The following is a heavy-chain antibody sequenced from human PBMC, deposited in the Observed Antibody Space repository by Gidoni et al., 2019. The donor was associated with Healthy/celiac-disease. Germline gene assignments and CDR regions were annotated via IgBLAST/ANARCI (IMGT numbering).Heavy chain of an antibody. D-gene: IGHD1-26*01. CDR2: ISSSSSTI. Sequence: EVQLVESGGGLVQPGGSLRLSCAASGFTFSSYSMNWVRQAPGKGLEWVSYISSSSSTIYYADSVKGRFTISRDNAKNSLYLQMNSLRDEDTAVYYCARDPEWELLYSAFDIWGQGTMVTVSS. CDR3: ARDPEWELLYSAFDI. J-gene: IGHJ3*02. CDR1: GFTFSSYS. V-gene: IGHV3-48*02.